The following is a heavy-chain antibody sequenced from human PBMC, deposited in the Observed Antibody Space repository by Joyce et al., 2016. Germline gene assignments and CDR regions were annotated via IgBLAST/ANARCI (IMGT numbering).Heavy chain of an antibody. CDR2: RSYDGIYK. D-gene: IGHD6-25*01. J-gene: IGHJ4*02. CDR1: GLTLSHYG. Sequence: QVQLVESGGGVVQPGRSLRLSCAASGLTLSHYGVHWVRQAPGKGLEWVAVRSYDGIYKYDADSVKGRFTISRDKSKNTVFLEMNSLRTEDTAVYYCAKILTATYSSGWFLDYWGQGTLVTVSS. CDR3: AKILTATYSSGWFLDY. V-gene: IGHV3-30*18.